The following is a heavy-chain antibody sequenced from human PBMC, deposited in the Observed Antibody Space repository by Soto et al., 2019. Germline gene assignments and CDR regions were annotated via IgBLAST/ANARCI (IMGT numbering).Heavy chain of an antibody. CDR1: GGTFNTYA. CDR3: AREVQVHTPAFVY. Sequence: QVQLVQSGAEMKKPGSSVKVSCQSSGGTFNTYAMNWVRQAPGQGPEWMGDISPMFGAANYAPKFQGRVTISGDRESGTSYMQLSSLTSEDTALYFCAREVQVHTPAFVYWGQGTLVTVSS. D-gene: IGHD3-10*01. CDR2: ISPMFGAA. J-gene: IGHJ4*02. V-gene: IGHV1-69*01.